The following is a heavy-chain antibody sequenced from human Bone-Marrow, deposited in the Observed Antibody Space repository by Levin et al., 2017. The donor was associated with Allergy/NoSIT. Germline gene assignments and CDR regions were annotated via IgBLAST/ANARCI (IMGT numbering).Heavy chain of an antibody. J-gene: IGHJ2*01. D-gene: IGHD3-3*01. CDR1: GFTFSSYD. V-gene: IGHV3-13*01. Sequence: LSLTCAASGFTFSSYDMHWVRQATGKGLEWVSAIGTAGDTYYPGSVKGRFTISRENAKNSLYLQMNSLRAGDTAVYYCARSYYDFWSGYFSRDWYFDLWGRGTLVTVSS. CDR3: ARSYYDFWSGYFSRDWYFDL. CDR2: IGTAGDT.